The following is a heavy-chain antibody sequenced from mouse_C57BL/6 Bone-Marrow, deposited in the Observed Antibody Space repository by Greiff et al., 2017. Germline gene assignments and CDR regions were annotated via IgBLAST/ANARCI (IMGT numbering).Heavy chain of an antibody. Sequence: VQLKESGPGLAKPSQTLSLTCSVTGYSITSDYWNWIRKFPGNKLEYMGYISYSGSTYYNPSLKSRISTTRDTSKNQYYLQLNSVTTEDTATYYCARSPIYDGPWFAYWGQGTLVTVSA. CDR1: GYSITSDY. V-gene: IGHV3-8*01. J-gene: IGHJ3*01. CDR3: ARSPIYDGPWFAY. D-gene: IGHD2-3*01. CDR2: ISYSGST.